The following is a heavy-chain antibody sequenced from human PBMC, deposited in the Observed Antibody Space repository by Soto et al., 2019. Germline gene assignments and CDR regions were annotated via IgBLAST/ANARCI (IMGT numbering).Heavy chain of an antibody. CDR3: ARHLPPGGVNFDL. J-gene: IGHJ2*01. Sequence: GSVKVSFKSSGGTFSNYTISWVRQMPGKGLEWMGRIDPSDSYTNYSPSFQGHVTISADKSISTAYLQWSSLKASDTAMYYCARHLPPGGVNFDLWGRGTLVTVSS. V-gene: IGHV5-10-1*01. CDR1: GGTFSNYT. CDR2: IDPSDSYT. D-gene: IGHD2-8*01.